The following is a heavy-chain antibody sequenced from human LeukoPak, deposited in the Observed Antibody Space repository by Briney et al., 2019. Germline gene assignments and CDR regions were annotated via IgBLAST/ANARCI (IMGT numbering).Heavy chain of an antibody. CDR2: IYSSGST. Sequence: SETLSLTCTVSGGSISLHFWTWIRQPAGKGLEWIGRIYSSGSTNYNPSLKSRVTMSIDTSKNQFSLRLSSVTAADTAVYYCARHVVAYDYGDYWGQGTLVTVSS. CDR3: ARHVVAYDYGDY. J-gene: IGHJ4*02. D-gene: IGHD4-17*01. CDR1: GGSISLHF. V-gene: IGHV4-4*07.